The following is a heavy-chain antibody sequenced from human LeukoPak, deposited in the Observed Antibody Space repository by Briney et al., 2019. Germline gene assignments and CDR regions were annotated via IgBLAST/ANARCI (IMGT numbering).Heavy chain of an antibody. CDR2: ISSSSSTI. D-gene: IGHD6-13*01. J-gene: IGHJ4*02. V-gene: IGHV3-48*04. Sequence: GGSLGLSCAASGFTFSSYSMNWVRQATGKGLEWVSYISSSSSTIYYADSVKGRFTISRDNAKNSLYLQMNSLRAEDTAVYYCARDEAAAGTGGGPYTSFDYWGQGTLVTVSS. CDR3: ARDEAAAGTGGGPYTSFDY. CDR1: GFTFSSYS.